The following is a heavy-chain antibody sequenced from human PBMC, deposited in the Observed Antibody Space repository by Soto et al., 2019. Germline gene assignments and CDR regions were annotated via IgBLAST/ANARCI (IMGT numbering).Heavy chain of an antibody. CDR1: GFTFSSYW. J-gene: IGHJ4*02. CDR2: IKQDGSEK. Sequence: PGGSLRLSGAASGFTFSSYWMSWVRRAPGKGLEWVANIKQDGSEKHYADSVKGRFTISRDNAKDSLYLQMNSRRAEKTPVYYGARRRGFDYWGQGTLVPV. CDR3: ARRRGFDY. V-gene: IGHV3-7*01.